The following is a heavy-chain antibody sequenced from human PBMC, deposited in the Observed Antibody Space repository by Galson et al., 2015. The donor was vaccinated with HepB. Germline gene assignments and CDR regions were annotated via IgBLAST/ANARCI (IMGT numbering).Heavy chain of an antibody. CDR3: AKGESYGDYVGSVDY. CDR2: TSYDGSNK. J-gene: IGHJ4*02. V-gene: IGHV3-30*18. CDR1: GFTFSSYG. D-gene: IGHD4-17*01. Sequence: SLRLSCAASGFTFSSYGMHWVRQAPGKGLEWVAVTSYDGSNKYYADSVKGRFTISRDNSKNTLYLQMNSLRAEDTAVYYCAKGESYGDYVGSVDYWGQGTLVTVSS.